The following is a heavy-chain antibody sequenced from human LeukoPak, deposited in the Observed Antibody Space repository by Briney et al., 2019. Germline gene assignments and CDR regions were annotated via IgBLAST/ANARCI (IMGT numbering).Heavy chain of an antibody. Sequence: GGSLRLSCVASGFTFSSYDMSWVRQAPGKGLEWVSVISGSGGSTYYADSVKGRFTISRDNSKNTLYLQMNSLRAEDTAVYYCAKHTIFGVVTHYFDYWGQGTLVTVSS. V-gene: IGHV3-23*01. CDR1: GFTFSSYD. CDR2: ISGSGGST. J-gene: IGHJ4*02. D-gene: IGHD3-3*01. CDR3: AKHTIFGVVTHYFDY.